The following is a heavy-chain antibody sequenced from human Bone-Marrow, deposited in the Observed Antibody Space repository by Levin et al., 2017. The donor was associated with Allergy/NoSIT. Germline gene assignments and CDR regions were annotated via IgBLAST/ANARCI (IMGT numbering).Heavy chain of an antibody. Sequence: PSQTLSLTCAASGFTFYTYTMSWVRQAPGKGLEWVSSITSSSNYKYYADSVKGRFTISRDNANNSLYLQLNSLRAEDTAIYYCARIEAPYYYDSSGSDYWGQGTLVTVSS. CDR2: ITSSSNYK. V-gene: IGHV3-21*01. D-gene: IGHD3-22*01. CDR3: ARIEAPYYYDSSGSDY. CDR1: GFTFYTYT. J-gene: IGHJ4*02.